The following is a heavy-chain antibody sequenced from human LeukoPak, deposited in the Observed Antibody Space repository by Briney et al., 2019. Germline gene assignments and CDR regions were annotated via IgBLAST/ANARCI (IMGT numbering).Heavy chain of an antibody. J-gene: IGHJ4*02. CDR3: AREVYGSGSYYTPDIYFDH. D-gene: IGHD3-10*01. Sequence: SETLSLTCTVSGGSISSGDYYWSWIRQPPGKGLEWIGYIYYSGSTYYNPSLKSRVTIAVDTSKNQFTLKLSSVTAADTAVYYCAREVYGSGSYYTPDIYFDHWGQGTLVTVSS. V-gene: IGHV4-30-4*08. CDR1: GGSISSGDYY. CDR2: IYYSGST.